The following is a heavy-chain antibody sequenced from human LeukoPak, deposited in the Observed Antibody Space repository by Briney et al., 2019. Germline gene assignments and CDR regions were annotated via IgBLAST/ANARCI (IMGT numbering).Heavy chain of an antibody. Sequence: SETLSLTCTVSGGSISSGGYYWSWIRQHPGKGLEWIGYIYSIGSTYYNPSLKSRVTISVDTSKNQFSLKLSSVTAADTAVYYCARVSGYDFWSGYYYYYMDVWGKGTTVTVSS. V-gene: IGHV4-31*03. CDR3: ARVSGYDFWSGYYYYYMDV. J-gene: IGHJ6*03. D-gene: IGHD3-3*01. CDR2: IYSIGST. CDR1: GGSISSGGYY.